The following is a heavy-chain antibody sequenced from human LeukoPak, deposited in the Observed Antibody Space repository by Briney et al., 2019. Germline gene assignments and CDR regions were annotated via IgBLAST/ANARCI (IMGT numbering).Heavy chain of an antibody. CDR1: GFTFSSYA. Sequence: GGSLNLSCAAPGFTFSSYAMSWVGRPPGKGLEWASAFSGIGSTTYYADSVKGRFTISRDNSKNTLYLQMNSLRAEDTAVYYCAKASLYYYDSSGYYYVWDYWGQGTLVTVSS. J-gene: IGHJ4*02. CDR2: FSGIGSTT. D-gene: IGHD3-22*01. CDR3: AKASLYYYDSSGYYYVWDY. V-gene: IGHV3-23*01.